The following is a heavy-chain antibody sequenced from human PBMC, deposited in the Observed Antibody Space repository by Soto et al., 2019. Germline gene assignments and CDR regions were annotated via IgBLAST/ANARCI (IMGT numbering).Heavy chain of an antibody. Sequence: ASVKVSCKASGYSLTSYYIHWVRQAPGQGPEWMGMINPSGGTPSYAQKFQGRVAVTGDTSTSTVYMELSSLRSEDTAVYYCARDSGYRLFLDYWGQGTLVTVSS. V-gene: IGHV1-46*01. J-gene: IGHJ4*02. CDR1: GYSLTSYY. CDR3: ARDSGYRLFLDY. D-gene: IGHD3-22*01. CDR2: INPSGGTP.